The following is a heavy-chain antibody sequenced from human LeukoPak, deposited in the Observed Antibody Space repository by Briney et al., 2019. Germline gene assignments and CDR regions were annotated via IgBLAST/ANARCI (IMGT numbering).Heavy chain of an antibody. CDR1: GGSFSGYY. CDR3: ARWAGIVVVPAAIEARWFDP. D-gene: IGHD2-2*02. J-gene: IGHJ5*02. CDR2: INHSGST. V-gene: IGHV4-34*01. Sequence: TTSETLSLTCAVYGGSFSGYYWSWIRQPPGKGLEWIGEINHSGSTNYNPSLKSRVTISVDTSKNQFSLKLSSVTAADTAVYYCARWAGIVVVPAAIEARWFDPWGQGTLVTVSS.